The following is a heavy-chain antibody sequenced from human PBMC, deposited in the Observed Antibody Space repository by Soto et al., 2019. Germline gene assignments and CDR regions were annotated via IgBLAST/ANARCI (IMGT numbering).Heavy chain of an antibody. CDR1: GGTFSSYA. V-gene: IGHV1-69*13. CDR2: IIPIFGTA. J-gene: IGHJ4*02. D-gene: IGHD3-9*01. Sequence: SVKVSCKASGGTFSSYAISWVRQAPGQGLEWMGGIIPIFGTANYAQKFQGRVTITADESTSTAYMELSSLRSEDTAVYYCARVYDILTGYSNGLFDYWGQGTLVTGSS. CDR3: ARVYDILTGYSNGLFDY.